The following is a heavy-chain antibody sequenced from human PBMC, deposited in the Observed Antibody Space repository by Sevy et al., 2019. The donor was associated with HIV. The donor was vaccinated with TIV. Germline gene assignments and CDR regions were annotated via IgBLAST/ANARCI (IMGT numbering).Heavy chain of an antibody. CDR2: ISGSGGTT. V-gene: IGHV3-23*01. CDR3: AKDIGMATIRYDGCDI. J-gene: IGHJ3*02. D-gene: IGHD5-12*01. Sequence: GGSLRLSCAASGLTFSSYAMNWVRQAPGKGLEWVSAISGSGGTTYYADSVKGRLAISRDNSKNTLYLQMSSLRAEDTAVYYCAKDIGMATIRYDGCDIWGEGTMVTVSS. CDR1: GLTFSSYA.